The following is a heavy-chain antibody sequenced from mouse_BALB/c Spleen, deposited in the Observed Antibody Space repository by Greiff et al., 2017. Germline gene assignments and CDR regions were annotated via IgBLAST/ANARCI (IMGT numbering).Heavy chain of an antibody. CDR1: GFNIKDYY. CDR2: IDPENGNT. V-gene: IGHV14-1*02. J-gene: IGHJ3*01. CDR3: TTAFAY. Sequence: EVMLVESGAELVRPGALVKLSCKASGFNIKDYYMHWVKQRPEQGLEWIGWIDPENGNTIYDPKFQGKASITADTSSNTAYLQLSSLTSEDTAVYYCTTAFAYWGQGTLVTVSA.